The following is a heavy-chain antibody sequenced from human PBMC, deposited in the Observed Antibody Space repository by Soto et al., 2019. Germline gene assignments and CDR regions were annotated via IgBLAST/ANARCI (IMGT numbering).Heavy chain of an antibody. CDR1: GGSISSSNW. CDR2: IYHSGST. D-gene: IGHD2-2*01. CDR3: ARDPFVVVPAASYYYYYGMDV. J-gene: IGHJ6*02. V-gene: IGHV4-4*02. Sequence: SETLSLTCAVSGGSISSSNWWSWVRQPPGKGLEWIGEIYHSGSTNYNPSLKSRVTISVDKSKNQFSLKLSSVTAADTAVYYCARDPFVVVPAASYYYYYGMDVWRQGTTVTVSS.